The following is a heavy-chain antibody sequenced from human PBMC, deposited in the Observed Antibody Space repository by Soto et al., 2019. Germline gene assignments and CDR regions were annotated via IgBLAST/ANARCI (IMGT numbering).Heavy chain of an antibody. CDR3: AGDSQAGDWFDP. CDR2: VYYSGST. J-gene: IGHJ5*02. Sequence: QVQLQESGPGLVKPSETLSLTCTVSGGSISSYYWSWIRQPPGKGLEWIGYVYYSGSTNYKPSLKSRVTISVDTSKNQFSLKLISVTAADTAVYYCAGDSQAGDWFDPWGQGTLVTVSS. V-gene: IGHV4-59*01. CDR1: GGSISSYY. D-gene: IGHD3-10*01.